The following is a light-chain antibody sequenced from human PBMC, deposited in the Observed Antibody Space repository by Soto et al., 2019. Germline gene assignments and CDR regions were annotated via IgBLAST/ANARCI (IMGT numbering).Light chain of an antibody. J-gene: IGKJ2*01. Sequence: EIVLTQSPATLSLSPGERATLSCRASQSVGSSFAWYQQKPGQAPRLLIHDTSNRATDIPARFSGSGSGTDFTLTISSLEPEDFAFYYCQQYYSPPRYTFGQGTRLEIK. V-gene: IGKV3-11*01. CDR1: QSVGSS. CDR2: DTS. CDR3: QQYYSPPRYT.